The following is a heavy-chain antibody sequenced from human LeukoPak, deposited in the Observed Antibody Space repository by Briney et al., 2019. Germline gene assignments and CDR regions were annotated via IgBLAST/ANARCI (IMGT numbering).Heavy chain of an antibody. Sequence: GGSLRLSCAASGFTISKYWMLWVRQAPGKGLESVSRINTDGTVTTYADSVKGRFTVSRDNADNTMFLLMNSVRDEDTAVYYCATKQWLAPPPDSWGQGTPVTVSS. J-gene: IGHJ4*02. V-gene: IGHV3-74*01. D-gene: IGHD6-19*01. CDR1: GFTISKYW. CDR3: ATKQWLAPPPDS. CDR2: INTDGTVT.